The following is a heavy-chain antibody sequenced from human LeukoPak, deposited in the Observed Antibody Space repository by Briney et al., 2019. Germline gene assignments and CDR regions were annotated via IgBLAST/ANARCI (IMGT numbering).Heavy chain of an antibody. J-gene: IGHJ6*03. D-gene: IGHD3-22*01. CDR2: IYYSGST. Sequence: SETLSLTCTVSGDSINNYYWSWIRQPPGKGLEWIGYIYYSGSTSYNPSLRSRVTISVDTSKNQFSLKLSSVTAADTAVYYCASGEKRYYYDSSGYPPPYYYYMDVWGKGTTVTVSS. CDR3: ASGEKRYYYDSSGYPPPYYYYMDV. V-gene: IGHV4-59*08. CDR1: GDSINNYY.